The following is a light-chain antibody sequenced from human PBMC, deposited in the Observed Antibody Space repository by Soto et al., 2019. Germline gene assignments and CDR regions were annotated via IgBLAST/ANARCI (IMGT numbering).Light chain of an antibody. V-gene: IGKV1-9*01. CDR3: QQLNSYPVT. Sequence: QLTQSPSSLSASLGDRVTITCRARQGISKDLAWYQQKPGKDPKLLIYSASTLQNGVPSTFSGSGSGTDFTLTISGLQPEDFATYYWQQLNSYPVTFGQGTRLEIK. J-gene: IGKJ5*01. CDR2: SAS. CDR1: QGISKD.